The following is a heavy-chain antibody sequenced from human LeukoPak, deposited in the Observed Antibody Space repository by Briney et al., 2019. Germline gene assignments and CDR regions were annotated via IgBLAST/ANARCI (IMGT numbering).Heavy chain of an antibody. CDR1: GGTFSSYA. V-gene: IGHV1-69*13. Sequence: ASVKVSCKASGGTFSSYAISWVRQAPGQGLEWMGGIIPMFATPNYAQKFQARVTITADESTSTASMELSSLRFEDTAVYYCARYCSSTSCYMGDDAFDIWGQGTMVTVSS. D-gene: IGHD2-2*02. CDR3: ARYCSSTSCYMGDDAFDI. J-gene: IGHJ3*02. CDR2: IIPMFATP.